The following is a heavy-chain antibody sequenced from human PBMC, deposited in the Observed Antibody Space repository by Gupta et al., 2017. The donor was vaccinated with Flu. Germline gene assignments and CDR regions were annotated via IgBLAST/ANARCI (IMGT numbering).Heavy chain of an antibody. Sequence: EVQLLESGGGLVQPGGSLRLSCAASGFTFSSFAMSWVRQAPGKGLEWVSASSGSGGRTYYADSVKGRFTISRDNSKNTLYLQMNSLRAEDTAVYYCAKDRGDGYNNDAFDIWGQGTMVTVSS. V-gene: IGHV3-23*01. J-gene: IGHJ3*02. D-gene: IGHD5-12*01. CDR1: GFTFSSFA. CDR3: AKDRGDGYNNDAFDI. CDR2: SSGSGGRT.